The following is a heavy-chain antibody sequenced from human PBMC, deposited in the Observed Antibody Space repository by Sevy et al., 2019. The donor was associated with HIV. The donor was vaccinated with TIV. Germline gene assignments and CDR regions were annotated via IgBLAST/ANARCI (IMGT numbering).Heavy chain of an antibody. CDR3: ARALDIVATIDYYYYGMDV. CDR1: GGTFSSYA. D-gene: IGHD5-12*01. Sequence: ASVKVSCKASGGTFSSYAISWVRQAPGQGLEWMGGIIPIFGTANYAQKFQGRDTITADESTSTAYMELSSLRSEDTAVYYCARALDIVATIDYYYYGMDVWGQGTTVTVSS. CDR2: IIPIFGTA. V-gene: IGHV1-69*13. J-gene: IGHJ6*02.